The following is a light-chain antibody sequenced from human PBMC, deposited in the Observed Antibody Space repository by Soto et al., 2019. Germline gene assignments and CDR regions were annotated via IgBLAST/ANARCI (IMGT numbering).Light chain of an antibody. CDR3: QQLSTYPST. Sequence: IQLTQSPSSLSASVGDRVTITCRASLGISSYLAWYQQKPGKAPKLLIYAASTLQSGVPSRFSGSGSGTDFTLTISSLQAEDFATYYCQQLSTYPSTFGGGTKVDIK. CDR1: LGISSY. CDR2: AAS. V-gene: IGKV1-9*01. J-gene: IGKJ4*01.